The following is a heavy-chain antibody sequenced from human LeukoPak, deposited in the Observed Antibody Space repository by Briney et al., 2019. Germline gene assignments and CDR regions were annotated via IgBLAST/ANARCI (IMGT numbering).Heavy chain of an antibody. D-gene: IGHD6-19*01. CDR3: ASESIAVAGTSDYYYYYGMDV. V-gene: IGHV1-18*01. J-gene: IGHJ6*02. CDR2: ISAYNGNT. Sequence: ASVKVSCKASGYTFTNYGISWVRQAPGQGLEWMGWISAYNGNTNYAQKLQGRVTMTTDTSTSTAYMELRSLRSDDTAVYYCASESIAVAGTSDYYYYYGMDVWGQGTTVTVSS. CDR1: GYTFTNYG.